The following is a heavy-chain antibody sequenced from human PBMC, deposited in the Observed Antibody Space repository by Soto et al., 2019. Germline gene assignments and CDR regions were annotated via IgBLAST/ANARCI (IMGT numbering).Heavy chain of an antibody. CDR1: GYRFSNYW. Sequence: GESLKISCKGSGYRFSNYWINWVRQMPGKGLEWMGRIDPGNSYTEYSPSFQGHVTLSADKSISTAYLQWSSLKASDTAMYYCARPNDYGGDWGQGTLVTAPQ. CDR3: ARPNDYGGD. D-gene: IGHD4-17*01. J-gene: IGHJ4*02. CDR2: IDPGNSYT. V-gene: IGHV5-10-1*01.